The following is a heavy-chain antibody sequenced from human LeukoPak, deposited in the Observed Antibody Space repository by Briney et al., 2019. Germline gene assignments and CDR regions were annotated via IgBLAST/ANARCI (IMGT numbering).Heavy chain of an antibody. CDR1: GFTFSSYA. Sequence: PGASLRLSCAASGFTFSSYAMNWVRQAPGKGLEWVSGISGGGETTYYADSVKGRFSISRDNSKNTVYLQMNSLRAEDTAVYYCAPLSIGDPTFESWGQGTLVTVSS. CDR2: ISGGGETT. D-gene: IGHD6-6*01. J-gene: IGHJ4*02. CDR3: APLSIGDPTFES. V-gene: IGHV3-23*01.